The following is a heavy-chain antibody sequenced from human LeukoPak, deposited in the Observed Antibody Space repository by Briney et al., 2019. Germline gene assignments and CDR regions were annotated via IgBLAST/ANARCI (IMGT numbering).Heavy chain of an antibody. D-gene: IGHD1-26*01. CDR1: GFTFSSYW. CDR3: ARYSGSYAMEY. J-gene: IGHJ4*02. V-gene: IGHV3-7*01. Sequence: PGGSLRLSCAASGFTFSSYWMSWVRQAPGKGLEWVANIKEDGSEKYYVDSVKGRFTISRDNGKNSLYLQMNSLRAEDTAVFYSARYSGSYAMEYWGQGTLVTVSS. CDR2: IKEDGSEK.